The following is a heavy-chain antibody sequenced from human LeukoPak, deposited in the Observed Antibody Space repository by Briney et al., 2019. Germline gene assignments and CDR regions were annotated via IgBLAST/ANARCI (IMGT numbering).Heavy chain of an antibody. CDR1: GITFSTAW. V-gene: IGHV3-15*01. CDR3: ATDRAWFDP. J-gene: IGHJ5*02. CDR2: IKSKIGGATA. Sequence: AGGSLRLSCAASGITFSTAWMSWFRQAPGKGXXXVGRIKSKIGGATADYAAPVKDRFTISRDDSKNTLYLQMNSLKTEDTAVYYCATDRAWFDPWGQGTLVTVSS. D-gene: IGHD3-10*01.